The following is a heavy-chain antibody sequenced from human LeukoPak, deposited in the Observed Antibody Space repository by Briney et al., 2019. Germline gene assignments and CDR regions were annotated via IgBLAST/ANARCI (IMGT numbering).Heavy chain of an antibody. CDR2: VNGSGVVT. CDR3: ARGRDVLRYFDWTFDY. J-gene: IGHJ4*02. V-gene: IGHV3-23*01. Sequence: GGSLRLSCVASGFTFSNNAMSWVRQAPGKGLEWVSAVNGSGVVTHYATSVRGRFTISRDNSKNTLYLEMNSLRAEDTAVYYCARGRDVLRYFDWTFDYWGQGTLVTVSS. D-gene: IGHD3-9*01. CDR1: GFTFSNNA.